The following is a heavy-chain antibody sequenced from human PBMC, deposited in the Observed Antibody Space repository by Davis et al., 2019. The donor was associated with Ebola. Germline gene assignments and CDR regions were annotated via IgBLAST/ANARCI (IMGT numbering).Heavy chain of an antibody. Sequence: GESLKISCAASGFTFSNNWMHWVRQAPGKGLVWVSRINTDGTTTSYADSVKGRFTISRDNAKNTLYLQMNSLRAEDTAVYYCARDPADTVTTFYYYYGMDVWGQGTTVTVSS. CDR2: INTDGTTT. CDR1: GFTFSNNW. D-gene: IGHD4-17*01. J-gene: IGHJ6*02. V-gene: IGHV3-74*01. CDR3: ARDPADTVTTFYYYYGMDV.